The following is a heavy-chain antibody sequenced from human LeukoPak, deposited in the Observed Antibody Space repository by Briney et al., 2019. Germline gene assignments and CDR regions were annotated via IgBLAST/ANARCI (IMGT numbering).Heavy chain of an antibody. V-gene: IGHV4-30-4*01. CDR3: TRGKWELLVDY. J-gene: IGHJ4*02. CDR2: IYYSGST. D-gene: IGHD1-26*01. Sequence: SETLSLTCTVSGGSISSGDYYWSWIRQPPGKGLERIGYIYYSGSTYYNPSLKSRVTISVDTSKNQFSLKLSSVTAADTAVYYCTRGKWELLVDYWGQGTLVTVSS. CDR1: GGSISSGDYY.